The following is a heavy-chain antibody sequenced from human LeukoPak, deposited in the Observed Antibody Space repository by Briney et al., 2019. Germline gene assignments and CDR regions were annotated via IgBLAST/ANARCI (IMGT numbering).Heavy chain of an antibody. D-gene: IGHD3-10*01. V-gene: IGHV4-34*01. J-gene: IGHJ3*02. CDR2: INHSGST. Sequence: SETLSLTCAVYGGSFSGYYWSWIRQPPGKGLEWTGEINHSGSTNYNPSLKSRVTISVDTSKNQFSLKLSSVTAADTAVYYCAKSNGYGLVDIWGQGTMVTVSS. CDR1: GGSFSGYY. CDR3: AKSNGYGLVDI.